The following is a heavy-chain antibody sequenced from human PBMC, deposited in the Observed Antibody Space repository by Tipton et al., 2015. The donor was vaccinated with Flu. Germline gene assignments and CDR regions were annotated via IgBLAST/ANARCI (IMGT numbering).Heavy chain of an antibody. D-gene: IGHD6-13*01. V-gene: IGHV4-39*07. CDR2: IYYSGST. Sequence: TLSLTCTVSCGSISSSSYYWGWIRQPPGKGLEWIGSIYYSGSTYYNPSLKSRVTISVDTSKNQFSLKLSSVTAADTAVYYCARERGIAAAGTNWFDPWGQGTLVTVSS. J-gene: IGHJ5*02. CDR1: CGSISSSSYY. CDR3: ARERGIAAAGTNWFDP.